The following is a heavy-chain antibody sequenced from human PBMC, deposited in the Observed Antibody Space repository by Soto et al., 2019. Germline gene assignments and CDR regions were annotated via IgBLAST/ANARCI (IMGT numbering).Heavy chain of an antibody. CDR1: GGSISSYY. V-gene: IGHV4-59*01. Sequence: QVQLQESGPGLVKPSETLSLTCTVSGGSISSYYWSWIRQPQGKGLEWIGYIYYSGSTNYNPSLKSRVTISVDTSKNQFSLKLSSVTAADTAVYYCARGFTTVTAEFDYWGQGTLVTVSS. D-gene: IGHD4-17*01. CDR2: IYYSGST. J-gene: IGHJ4*02. CDR3: ARGFTTVTAEFDY.